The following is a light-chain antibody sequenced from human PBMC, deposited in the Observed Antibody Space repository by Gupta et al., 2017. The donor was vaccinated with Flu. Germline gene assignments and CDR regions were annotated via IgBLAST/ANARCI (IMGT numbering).Light chain of an antibody. V-gene: IGLV3-21*02. Sequence: SYALTQTPSVSVAPGQTAETTCGGDNIGSKSVHWYQQKPGQAPVLVVYDDRDRPSGIPERFSGSNSGNTAALTISRAEAGDEADYYCQVWHSGTKSVVFGGGTKLTVL. CDR2: DDR. CDR3: QVWHSGTKSVV. CDR1: NIGSKS. J-gene: IGLJ2*01.